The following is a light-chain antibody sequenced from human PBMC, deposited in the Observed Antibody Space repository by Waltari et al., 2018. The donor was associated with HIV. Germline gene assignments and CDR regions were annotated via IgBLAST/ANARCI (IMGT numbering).Light chain of an antibody. CDR2: EVT. Sequence: QSALTQPASVSGSPGQSITISCDLQDYPYVSWYQRPPGKAPKVIIYEVTNPPSGRANRFSGSKAGNTATLTISGLQPEDEADYFCTSYISGTSPVFGRGTRVTVL. CDR3: TSYISGTSPV. CDR1: DLQDYPY. V-gene: IGLV2-14*01. J-gene: IGLJ2*01.